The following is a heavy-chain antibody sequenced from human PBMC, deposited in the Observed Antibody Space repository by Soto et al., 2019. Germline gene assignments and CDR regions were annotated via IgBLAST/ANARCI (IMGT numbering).Heavy chain of an antibody. CDR1: GDGVSSNSVA. V-gene: IGHV6-1*01. Sequence: QTGSLAWAISGDGVSSNSVACNWIRQSPSRGLEWLGRTYYRSKWYNAYSVSLKSRMTINPYTSKNQFSLWLNSVTAADTAVYYCARVVDCRYGICSFWFDSWGQGTLVTVYS. D-gene: IGHD3-10*02. J-gene: IGHJ5*01. CDR2: TYYRSKWYN. CDR3: ARVVDCRYGICSFWFDS.